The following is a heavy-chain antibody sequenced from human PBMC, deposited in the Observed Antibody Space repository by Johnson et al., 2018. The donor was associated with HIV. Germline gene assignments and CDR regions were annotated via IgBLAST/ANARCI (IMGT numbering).Heavy chain of an antibody. CDR3: ARMGGYVVVDAFDI. CDR1: GFTFDDNG. CDR2: INWNGGST. J-gene: IGHJ3*02. Sequence: VQLVESGGGVVRPGGSLRLSCAASGFTFDDNGMSWVRQAPGKGLEWVSGINWNGGSTGYADSVKGRFIISRDNAKNSLYLQMNSLRAEDTAVYYCARMGGYVVVDAFDIWGQGTMVTVSS. V-gene: IGHV3-20*04. D-gene: IGHD5-12*01.